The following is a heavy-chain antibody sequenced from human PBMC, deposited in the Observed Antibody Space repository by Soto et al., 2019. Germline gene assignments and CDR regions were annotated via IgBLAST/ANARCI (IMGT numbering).Heavy chain of an antibody. Sequence: SETLSLTCTVSGGSISSSSYYWGWIRQPPGKGLEWIGSIYYSGSTYYNPSLKSRVTISVDTSKNQFSLKLSSVTAADAAVYYCARLPMATSLSTPYAFDIWGQGTMVTVSS. CDR2: IYYSGST. J-gene: IGHJ3*02. CDR1: GGSISSSSYY. V-gene: IGHV4-39*01. CDR3: ARLPMATSLSTPYAFDI.